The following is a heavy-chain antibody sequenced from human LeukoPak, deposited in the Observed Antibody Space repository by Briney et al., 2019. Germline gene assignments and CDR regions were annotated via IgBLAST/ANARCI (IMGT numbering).Heavy chain of an antibody. D-gene: IGHD3-10*01. V-gene: IGHV1-69*04. CDR2: IIPMVDIT. CDR3: ARDPSFSVDFGEFLYLDFDD. CDR1: GGTFSKYA. J-gene: IGHJ4*02. Sequence: ASVKVSCKASGGTFSKYAISWVRQAPGQGLEWMGRIIPMVDITNYAQKFQDRVTMTADKSTSTAYMELSSLRSEDTDVYYCARDPSFSVDFGEFLYLDFDDWGQGTLVTVSS.